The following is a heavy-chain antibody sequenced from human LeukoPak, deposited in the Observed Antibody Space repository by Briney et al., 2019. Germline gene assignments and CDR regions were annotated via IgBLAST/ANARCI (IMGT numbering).Heavy chain of an antibody. D-gene: IGHD3-3*01. CDR1: GYTFTSYG. Sequence: ASVKVSCKASGYTFTSYGISWVRQAPGQGLEWMGWISAYNGNTNYAQKLQGRVTMTTDTSTSTAYMELRSLRSDDTAVYYCARDRQSECYDFWSGYMAHFDYWGQGTLVTVSS. J-gene: IGHJ4*02. CDR2: ISAYNGNT. V-gene: IGHV1-18*01. CDR3: ARDRQSECYDFWSGYMAHFDY.